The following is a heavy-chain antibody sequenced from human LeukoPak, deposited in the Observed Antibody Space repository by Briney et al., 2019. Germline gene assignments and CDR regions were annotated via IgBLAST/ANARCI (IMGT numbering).Heavy chain of an antibody. CDR3: ARGLPDYGGNRYFDL. V-gene: IGHV1-69*02. Sequence: ASVKVSCKASGGTFSSYTISWVRQAPGQGLEWMGRIIPILGIANYAQKFQGRVTITADKSTSTAYMELSSLRSEDTAVYYCARGLPDYGGNRYFDLWGRGTLVTVSS. D-gene: IGHD4-23*01. J-gene: IGHJ2*01. CDR1: GGTFSSYT. CDR2: IIPILGIA.